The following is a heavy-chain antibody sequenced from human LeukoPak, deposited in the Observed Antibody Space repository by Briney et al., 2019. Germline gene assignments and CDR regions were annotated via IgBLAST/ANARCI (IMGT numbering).Heavy chain of an antibody. CDR2: ISAYNGNT. Sequence: ASVKVSCKASGYTFTSYGISWVRQPPAQGLEWMGWISAYNGNTNYAQKLQDRVTMTTDASTSTAHLELRSLRSDDPAVYYCARDSIIGVVRGNFDYWGQGTLVTVSS. J-gene: IGHJ4*02. CDR1: GYTFTSYG. V-gene: IGHV1-18*01. D-gene: IGHD3-3*01. CDR3: ARDSIIGVVRGNFDY.